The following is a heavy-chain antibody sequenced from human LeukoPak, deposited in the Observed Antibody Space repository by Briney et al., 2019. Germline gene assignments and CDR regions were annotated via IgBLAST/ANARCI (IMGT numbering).Heavy chain of an antibody. V-gene: IGHV3-9*01. J-gene: IGHJ4*02. CDR3: AKDMHYDSSGYYHTTFDY. Sequence: GRSLRLSCAASGFTFDDYAMHWVRQAPGKSLEWVSGISWNSGSIGYADSVKGRFTISRDNAKNSLYLQMNSLRAEDTALYYCAKDMHYDSSGYYHTTFDYWGQGTLVTVSS. CDR1: GFTFDDYA. D-gene: IGHD3-22*01. CDR2: ISWNSGSI.